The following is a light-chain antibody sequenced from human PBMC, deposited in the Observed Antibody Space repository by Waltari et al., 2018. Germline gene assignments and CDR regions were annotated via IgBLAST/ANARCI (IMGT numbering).Light chain of an antibody. CDR3: QQFKSYPRT. Sequence: DIQMTQSPSTLSASVGDRVTITCRASQRIDIWMAWYQEKAGKAPNLLIYKASNLESGVPSRFSGSGSGTEFTLTISSLRPDDFATYYCQQFKSYPRTFGQGTKVEVK. CDR1: QRIDIW. V-gene: IGKV1-5*03. J-gene: IGKJ1*01. CDR2: KAS.